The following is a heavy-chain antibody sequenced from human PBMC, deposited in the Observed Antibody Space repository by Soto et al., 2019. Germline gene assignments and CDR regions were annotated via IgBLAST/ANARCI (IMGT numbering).Heavy chain of an antibody. J-gene: IGHJ6*02. D-gene: IGHD3-22*01. CDR3: ARYFFESSDYSPWAYRMDV. CDR1: GFSLSTSGMG. CDR2: IYWDDDK. V-gene: IGHV2-5*02. Sequence: QITLKESGPTLVKPTQTLTLTCTLSGFSLSTSGMGVGWISQTPEKALEWLALIYWDDDKRYSPSLKSRLTSTKDTSKTQVVLTMTNMHPVDTATYYCARYFFESSDYSPWAYRMDVWGQGTTVTVSS.